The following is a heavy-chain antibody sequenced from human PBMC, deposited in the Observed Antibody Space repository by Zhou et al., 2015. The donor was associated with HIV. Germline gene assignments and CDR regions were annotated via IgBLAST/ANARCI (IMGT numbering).Heavy chain of an antibody. CDR2: IIPFFGTV. Sequence: QVQLVQSGAEVKKPGSSVRVSCKTSADTVSTYGISWVRQAPGQGLEWMGGIIPFFGTVSHAQKFQGRVTITADKSTNTAYMELSSLRSEDTAAYYCAREGWGSWYFDLWGRGTLVTVSS. CDR1: ADTVSTYG. CDR3: AREGWGSWYFDL. J-gene: IGHJ2*01. V-gene: IGHV1-69*14. D-gene: IGHD7-27*01.